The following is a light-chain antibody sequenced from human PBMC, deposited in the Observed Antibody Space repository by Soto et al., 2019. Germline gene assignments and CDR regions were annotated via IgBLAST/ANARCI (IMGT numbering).Light chain of an antibody. CDR3: SSYTSSSTLVV. Sequence: QSALTQPASVSGSPGQSITISCTGTSSDVGSYNLVTWYQQHPGKAPKLMIYEGSKWPSGVSIRFSGSKSGNTASLTISGLQAEDEADYYCSSYTSSSTLVVFGGGTKLTVL. V-gene: IGLV2-14*02. J-gene: IGLJ2*01. CDR2: EGS. CDR1: SSDVGSYNL.